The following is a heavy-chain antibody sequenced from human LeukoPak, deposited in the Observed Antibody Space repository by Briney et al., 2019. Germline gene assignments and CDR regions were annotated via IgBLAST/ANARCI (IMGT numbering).Heavy chain of an antibody. Sequence: HPGGSLRLSCSVSGFTFSSYDMSWVRQAPGKGLEWVAFIRYDGSNKYYADSVKGRFTISRDNSKNTLYLQMNSLRAEDTAVYYCAKGELETTYYYYYYMDVWGKGTTATVSS. CDR2: IRYDGSNK. V-gene: IGHV3-30*02. CDR1: GFTFSSYD. J-gene: IGHJ6*03. CDR3: AKGELETTYYYYYYMDV. D-gene: IGHD1-26*01.